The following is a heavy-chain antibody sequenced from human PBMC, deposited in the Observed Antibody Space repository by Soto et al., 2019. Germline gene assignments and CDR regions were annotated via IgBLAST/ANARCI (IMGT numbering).Heavy chain of an antibody. CDR1: GASVSSGSYF. D-gene: IGHD2-2*01. CDR3: ARQRVAPAQYFFDY. Sequence: PSETLSLTCGVSGASVSSGSYFWTWIRQPPGKGLEWIGYITDIGSTDYNPSPKSRVIISTDTTKNHFSLNLESVSAADTAVYYCARQRVAPAQYFFDYWGQGIPVTVSS. J-gene: IGHJ4*02. CDR2: ITDIGST. V-gene: IGHV4-61*01.